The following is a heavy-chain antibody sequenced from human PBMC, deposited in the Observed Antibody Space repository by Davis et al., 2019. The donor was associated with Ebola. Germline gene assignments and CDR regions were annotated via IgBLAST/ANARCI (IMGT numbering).Heavy chain of an antibody. D-gene: IGHD2-2*02. CDR3: ARTLDNIVVVPAAIAGMDV. Sequence: ASVKVSCKASGYTFNIYHVHWVRQAPGQGLEWMGIINPSGGSTSYAQKFQGRVTITADESTSTAYMELSSLRSEDTAVYYCARTLDNIVVVPAAIAGMDVWGQGTTVTVSS. J-gene: IGHJ6*02. CDR1: GYTFNIYH. CDR2: INPSGGST. V-gene: IGHV1-46*02.